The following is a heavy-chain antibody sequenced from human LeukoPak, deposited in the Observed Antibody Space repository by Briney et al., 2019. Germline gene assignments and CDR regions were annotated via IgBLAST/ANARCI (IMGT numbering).Heavy chain of an antibody. V-gene: IGHV3-74*01. Sequence: PGGSLRLSCAASGFTFSSYWIHWFRQAPGKGLVWVSRITNGDSSTTYADSVKGRFTISRDNAKNTLYLQMSSLRVEDTAVYYCARGPPGLYNMDVWGKGTTVTVSS. CDR1: GFTFSSYW. D-gene: IGHD3-10*01. CDR3: ARGPPGLYNMDV. J-gene: IGHJ6*03. CDR2: ITNGDSST.